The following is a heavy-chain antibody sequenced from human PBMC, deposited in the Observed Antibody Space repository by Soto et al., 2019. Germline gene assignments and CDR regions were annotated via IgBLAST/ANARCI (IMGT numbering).Heavy chain of an antibody. CDR2: ISSSGTTI. Sequence: QVQLVESGGGLVKPGGSLRLSCAASGFTFSDYYMSWIRQAPGKGLEWVSYISSSGTTIYYADSVKGRFTISRDNAKNSLYLQMNSLRAEDTAVYYCARDKVVGATERDAFDIWGQGTMVTVSS. CDR1: GFTFSDYY. CDR3: ARDKVVGATERDAFDI. J-gene: IGHJ3*02. V-gene: IGHV3-11*01. D-gene: IGHD1-26*01.